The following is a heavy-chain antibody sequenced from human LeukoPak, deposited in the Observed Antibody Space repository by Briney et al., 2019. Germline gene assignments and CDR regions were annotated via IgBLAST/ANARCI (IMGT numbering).Heavy chain of an antibody. J-gene: IGHJ4*02. Sequence: PGGSLRLSCAASGFTFSSYGMHWVRQAPGKGLEWVAVISYDGSNKYYADSVKGRFTISRDNSKNTLYLQMNSLRAEDTAVYYCAKDLWAEWFGELSDYWGQGTLVTVSS. V-gene: IGHV3-30*18. D-gene: IGHD3-10*01. CDR2: ISYDGSNK. CDR1: GFTFSSYG. CDR3: AKDLWAEWFGELSDY.